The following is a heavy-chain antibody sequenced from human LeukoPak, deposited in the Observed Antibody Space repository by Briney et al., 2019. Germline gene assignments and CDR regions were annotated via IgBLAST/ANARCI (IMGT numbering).Heavy chain of an antibody. Sequence: ASVKVSCTASGYTFTSYGISWVRQAPGQGLEWMGWISAYNGNTNYAQKLQGRVTMTTDTSTSTAYMELRSLRSDDTAVYYCARGAGQLVGGYYYYGMDVWGQGTTVIVSS. D-gene: IGHD6-6*01. V-gene: IGHV1-18*01. CDR3: ARGAGQLVGGYYYYGMDV. J-gene: IGHJ6*02. CDR2: ISAYNGNT. CDR1: GYTFTSYG.